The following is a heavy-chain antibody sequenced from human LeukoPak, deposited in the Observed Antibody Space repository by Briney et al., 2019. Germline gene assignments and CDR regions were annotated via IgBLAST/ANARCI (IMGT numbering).Heavy chain of an antibody. V-gene: IGHV3-21*01. CDR3: ASIYGDHAVDF. Sequence: GGSLRLSCAASGFTFSTYSMNWVRRAPGKGLEWVSSISSGSSYISYADSVKGRFTVSRDDAKNSLYLQMNSLRAEDTAVYYCASIYGDHAVDFWGQGTLVTVSS. J-gene: IGHJ4*02. CDR1: GFTFSTYS. CDR2: ISSGSSYI. D-gene: IGHD4-17*01.